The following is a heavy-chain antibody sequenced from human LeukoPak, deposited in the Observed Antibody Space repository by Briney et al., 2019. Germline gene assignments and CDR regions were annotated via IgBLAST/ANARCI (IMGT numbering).Heavy chain of an antibody. CDR1: GGTFSSYA. CDR3: AREVYDILTCYPDYFDY. Sequence: SVKVSCKASGGTFSSYAISWVRQAPGQGLEWMGGIIPIFGTANYAQKFQGRVTITADESTSTADMELSSLRSEDTAVYYCAREVYDILTCYPDYFDYWGQGTLDTVSS. CDR2: IIPIFGTA. J-gene: IGHJ4*02. D-gene: IGHD3-9*01. V-gene: IGHV1-69*13.